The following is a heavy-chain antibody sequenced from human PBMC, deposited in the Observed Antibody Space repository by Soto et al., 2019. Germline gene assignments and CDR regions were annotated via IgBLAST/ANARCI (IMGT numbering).Heavy chain of an antibody. J-gene: IGHJ6*02. CDR1: GYIFTSYW. CDR3: ARSSGWAMNYYGMDV. V-gene: IGHV5-51*01. CDR2: IYPGDSDT. D-gene: IGHD6-19*01. Sequence: PVESLKISCKGSGYIFTSYWIGCLRQMPVKGLEWMGIIYPGDSDTRYSPSFQGQVTISADKSISTAYLQWSSLKASDTAMYYCARSSGWAMNYYGMDVWGQGTTVTVSS.